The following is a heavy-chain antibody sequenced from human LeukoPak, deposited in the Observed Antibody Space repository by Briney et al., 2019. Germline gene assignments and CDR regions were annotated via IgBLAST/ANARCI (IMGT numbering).Heavy chain of an antibody. V-gene: IGHV4-59*01. CDR2: IYYSGST. CDR3: ARDPTYRY. Sequence: SETLSLTCTVSGGSISSYYWRWIRQPPGKGLEWIGYIYYSGSTNYNPSLKSRVTISVDTSKNQFSLKLSSVTAADTAVYYCARDPTYRYWGQGTLVTVSS. J-gene: IGHJ4*02. CDR1: GGSISSYY.